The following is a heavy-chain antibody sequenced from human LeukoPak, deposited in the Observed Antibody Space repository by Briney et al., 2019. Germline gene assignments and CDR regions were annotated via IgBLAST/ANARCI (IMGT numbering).Heavy chain of an antibody. CDR2: ISRSSSEI. Sequence: GGSLRLSCAASGFTFSDYYMSWIRQAPGRGLEWVSDISRSSSEIHYADSVTGRFTISRDNAKNSVYLQMNSLRAEDTAVYYCAELGITMIGGVWGKGTTVTISS. D-gene: IGHD3-10*02. V-gene: IGHV3-11*06. J-gene: IGHJ6*04. CDR1: GFTFSDYY. CDR3: AELGITMIGGV.